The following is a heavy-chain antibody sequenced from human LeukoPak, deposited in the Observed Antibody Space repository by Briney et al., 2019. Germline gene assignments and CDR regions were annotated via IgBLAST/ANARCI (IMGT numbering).Heavy chain of an antibody. CDR3: ARGTPFGGY. CDR1: GFTFSSYW. J-gene: IGHJ4*02. V-gene: IGHV3-7*03. Sequence: GGSLRLSCAASGFTFSSYWMNWARQAPGKGLEWVASINHNGNVNYYVDSVKGRFTISRDKAKNSLYLQMNSLRAEDTAVYYCARGTPFGGYWGQGTLVTVSS. D-gene: IGHD3-16*01. CDR2: INHNGNVN.